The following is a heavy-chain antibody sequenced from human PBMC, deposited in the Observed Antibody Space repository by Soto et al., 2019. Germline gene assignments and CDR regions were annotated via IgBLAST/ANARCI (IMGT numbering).Heavy chain of an antibody. D-gene: IGHD3-10*01. CDR3: ARDRGFVVRAPPVDY. Sequence: ASLKVSCKASGYIFISYGISWVRQAPGQGLEWMGWISAYNGNTKYAQKLQGRVTMTTDTSTSTAYMELRSLRSDDTAVYYCARDRGFVVRAPPVDYWGQGTLVTVSS. J-gene: IGHJ4*02. CDR2: ISAYNGNT. CDR1: GYIFISYG. V-gene: IGHV1-18*01.